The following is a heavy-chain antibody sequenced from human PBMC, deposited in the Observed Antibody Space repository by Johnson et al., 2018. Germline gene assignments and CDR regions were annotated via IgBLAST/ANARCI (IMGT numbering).Heavy chain of an antibody. D-gene: IGHD1-26*01. Sequence: QVQLVQSGGGVVQPGRSXRLSCAASGFTFSSYAMHWVRQAPGKGLEWVAVISYDGSNKYYAASVKGRFTISRDNSKNTLYLQMNSRRAEDTAGYNCARDQGAYEGGMNLFQHWGQGTLVTVSS. V-gene: IGHV3-30-3*01. J-gene: IGHJ1*01. CDR2: ISYDGSNK. CDR3: ARDQGAYEGGMNLFQH. CDR1: GFTFSSYA.